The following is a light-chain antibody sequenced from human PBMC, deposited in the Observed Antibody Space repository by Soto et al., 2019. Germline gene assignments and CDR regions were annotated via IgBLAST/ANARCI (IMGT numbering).Light chain of an antibody. CDR2: KSS. CDR3: QQYSSYWT. J-gene: IGKJ1*01. CDR1: QGVDKW. Sequence: ILMSQSPSSLSASVGDRVTITCRASQGVDKWLAWYQQKPGKAPNLLIYKSSTWRAGVPSRFSGFGSGTEYILTISDLQPDDFGTYYCQQYSSYWTFGQGTMVEIK. V-gene: IGKV1-5*03.